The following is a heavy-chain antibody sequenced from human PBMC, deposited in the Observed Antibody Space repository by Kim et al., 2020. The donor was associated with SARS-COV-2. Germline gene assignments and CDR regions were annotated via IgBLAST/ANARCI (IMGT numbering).Heavy chain of an antibody. CDR2: INPATGAT. CDR3: ARDETLAGSRNAFDM. J-gene: IGHJ3*02. D-gene: IGHD6-19*01. V-gene: IGHV1-3*01. CDR1: GYNFIKNG. Sequence: ASVKVSCRPSGYNFIKNGIHWVRQAPGQSLEWMGWINPATGATKYSRRLQDRITITRDTSASIVDMDLSSLRLEDTAVYYCARDETLAGSRNAFDMWGRGTKVIVSS.